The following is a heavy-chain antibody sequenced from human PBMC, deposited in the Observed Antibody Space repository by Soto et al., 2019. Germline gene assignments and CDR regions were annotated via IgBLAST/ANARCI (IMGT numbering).Heavy chain of an antibody. Sequence: EVQLVESGGGLVQPGGSLRLSCAASGFTFSSYWMHWVRQAPGKGLVWVSRINSDGSSTSYADSVKGRFTISRDNAKNTLYLQMNSLSAEDTAVYYCARSSYDFWSGYFSDYWGQGPLVTVSS. CDR2: INSDGSST. CDR3: ARSSYDFWSGYFSDY. D-gene: IGHD3-3*01. J-gene: IGHJ4*02. V-gene: IGHV3-74*01. CDR1: GFTFSSYW.